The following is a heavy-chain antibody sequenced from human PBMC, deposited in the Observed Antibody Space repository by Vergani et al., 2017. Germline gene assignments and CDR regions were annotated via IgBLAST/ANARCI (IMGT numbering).Heavy chain of an antibody. CDR1: GFSFNTYG. CDR3: AKDGRENGDYAYFDY. Sequence: QVQLVETGGGVVQPGGSLRLYCATSGFSFNTYGAHWVRQAPGKGLEWVAFIGYDGRIKYNVDSVKGRFTISRDTSKKTLSLQMRSLRADDTAVYYCAKDGRENGDYAYFDYWGQGTLVTVSS. J-gene: IGHJ4*02. CDR2: IGYDGRIK. D-gene: IGHD4-17*01. V-gene: IGHV3-30*02.